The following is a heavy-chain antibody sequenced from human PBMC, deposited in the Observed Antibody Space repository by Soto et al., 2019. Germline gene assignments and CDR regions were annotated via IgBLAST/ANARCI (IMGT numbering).Heavy chain of an antibody. V-gene: IGHV1-8*01. CDR2: MSPKSGNT. Sequence: QVQLVQSGAEAKKPGASVKVSCKASGYSFTTYDINWVRQAPGQGLEWMGWMSPKSGNTGYAQNFQGRFTMTRDTSINTVYMELSSLRSEDTAVYYCARAGYCTDGVGYVWIDYWGQGTLVTVSS. D-gene: IGHD2-8*01. CDR3: ARAGYCTDGVGYVWIDY. CDR1: GYSFTTYD. J-gene: IGHJ4*02.